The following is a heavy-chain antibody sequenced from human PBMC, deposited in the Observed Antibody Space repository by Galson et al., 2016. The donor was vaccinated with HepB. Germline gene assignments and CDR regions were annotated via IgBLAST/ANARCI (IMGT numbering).Heavy chain of an antibody. J-gene: IGHJ4*02. V-gene: IGHV1-2*02. CDR1: EYTFTDYY. CDR2: INPNRGST. CDR3: VRVDWKKFGELLSH. Sequence: SVKVSCKAAEYTFTDYYIYWVRQAPRQGLEWMGWINPNRGSTNYAQKFQGRVTMTRDRSINTAYMELHRLRPDDTAVYYCVRVDWKKFGELLSHWGQGTLVTVSS. D-gene: IGHD3-10*01.